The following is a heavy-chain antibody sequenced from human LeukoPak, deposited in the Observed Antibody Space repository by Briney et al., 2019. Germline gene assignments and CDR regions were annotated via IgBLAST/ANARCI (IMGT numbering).Heavy chain of an antibody. CDR2: IKQDGSEK. D-gene: IGHD2-2*01. CDR1: GFTFSSYW. CDR3: ASRRYCSSTSCEYYFDY. J-gene: IGHJ4*02. Sequence: GGSLRLSCAASGFTFSSYWMSWVRQAPGKGLEWVANIKQDGSEKYYVDSVKGRFTIPRDNAKNSLYLQMNSLRAEDTAVYYCASRRYCSSTSCEYYFDYWGQGTLVTVSS. V-gene: IGHV3-7*01.